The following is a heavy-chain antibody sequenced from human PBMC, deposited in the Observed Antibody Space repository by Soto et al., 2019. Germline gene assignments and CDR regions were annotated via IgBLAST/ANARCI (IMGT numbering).Heavy chain of an antibody. D-gene: IGHD6-19*01. Sequence: ASVKVSCKVSGYTLTELSMHWVRQAPGKGLEWMGGFDPEDGETIYAQKFQGRVTMTEDTSTDTAYLELSSLRSEDTAVYYCATDPPAGTRYYYGMDVWGQGTTVTVSS. J-gene: IGHJ6*02. CDR2: FDPEDGET. V-gene: IGHV1-24*01. CDR3: ATDPPAGTRYYYGMDV. CDR1: GYTLTELS.